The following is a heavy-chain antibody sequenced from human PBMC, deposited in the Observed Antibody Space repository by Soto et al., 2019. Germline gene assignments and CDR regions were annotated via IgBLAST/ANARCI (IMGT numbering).Heavy chain of an antibody. V-gene: IGHV6-1*01. CDR2: TYYRSKWYN. CDR1: GDSVSSNSAA. Sequence: SQTLSLTCAISGDSVSSNSAAWNWIRQSPSRGLEWLGRTYYRSKWYNDYAVSVKSRITINPDTSKNQFSLQLNSVTPEDTAVYYCARVMSIAAAGTGSYYGMDVWGQGTTVTVSS. J-gene: IGHJ6*02. CDR3: ARVMSIAAAGTGSYYGMDV. D-gene: IGHD6-13*01.